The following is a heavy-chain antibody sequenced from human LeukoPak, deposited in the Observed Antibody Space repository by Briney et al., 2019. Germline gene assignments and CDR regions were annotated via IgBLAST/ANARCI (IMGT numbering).Heavy chain of an antibody. J-gene: IGHJ4*02. CDR2: IIPIFGTA. Sequence: ASVKVSCKASGGTFSSYAISWVRQAPGQGLEWMGGIIPIFGTANYAQKFQGRVTITTDESTSTAYMELSSLRSEDTAVYYCARLTPPAIVPTARGYYFDYWGQGTLVTVSS. V-gene: IGHV1-69*05. CDR3: ARLTPPAIVPTARGYYFDY. D-gene: IGHD2-2*01. CDR1: GGTFSSYA.